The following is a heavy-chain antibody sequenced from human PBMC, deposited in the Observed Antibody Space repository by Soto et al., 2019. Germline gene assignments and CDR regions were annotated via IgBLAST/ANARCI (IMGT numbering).Heavy chain of an antibody. CDR3: SRFIMVGGWFDPNYYHGMDV. V-gene: IGHV1-18*01. Sequence: QVQLVQSGAEVKKPGASVTVSCKTSGYTFSNYGINWVRQAPGQGLEWMGWISGYNGNTNYAQTVQGRGTMTTDTSTDTVYMELRSLKSDDTAIYYCSRFIMVGGWFDPNYYHGMDVWGQGTTVTVSS. CDR1: GYTFSNYG. CDR2: ISGYNGNT. J-gene: IGHJ6*02. D-gene: IGHD6-19*01.